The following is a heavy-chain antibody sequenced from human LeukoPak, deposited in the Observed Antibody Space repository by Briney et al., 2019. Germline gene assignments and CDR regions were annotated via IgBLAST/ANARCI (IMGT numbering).Heavy chain of an antibody. CDR3: ARDRGIAVAVHYYYYGMDV. J-gene: IGHJ6*02. Sequence: QTLSLTCAISGDSVSSNSAAWNWIRQSPSRGLEWLGSTYYRSKWYNDYAVSVKSRITINPDTSKNQFSLQLNSVTPEDTAVYYCARDRGIAVAVHYYYYGMDVWGQGTTVTVSS. CDR2: TYYRSKWYN. CDR1: GDSVSSNSAA. D-gene: IGHD6-19*01. V-gene: IGHV6-1*01.